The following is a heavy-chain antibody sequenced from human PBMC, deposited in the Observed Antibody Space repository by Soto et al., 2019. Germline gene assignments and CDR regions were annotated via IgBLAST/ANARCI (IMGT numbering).Heavy chain of an antibody. CDR1: GFTFSTYA. CDR3: VREDSGSYYHYYFDL. CDR2: ISGGGDRT. D-gene: IGHD3-10*01. J-gene: IGHJ4*02. Sequence: GGSLGLSCAASGFTFSTYAMNWVRQAPGKGPEWVSSISGGGDRTYYADSGRGRFTISRDNSKNTLYLQMNSLSADDTAVYYCVREDSGSYYHYYFDLWGQGTLV. V-gene: IGHV3-23*01.